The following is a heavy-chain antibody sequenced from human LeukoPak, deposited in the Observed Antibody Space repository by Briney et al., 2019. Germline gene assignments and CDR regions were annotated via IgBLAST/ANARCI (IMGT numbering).Heavy chain of an antibody. CDR3: ARPRAGSNSIEEFDY. D-gene: IGHD6-13*01. Sequence: GESLKISCKGSGYTFTSYWIGWVRQMPGKGLEWMGVIYPDDSHTTYSPSFRGQVTISANKSTSTAYLQWSSLKASDTAMYYCARPRAGSNSIEEFDYWGQRTLVTVSS. J-gene: IGHJ4*02. CDR1: GYTFTSYW. CDR2: IYPDDSHT. V-gene: IGHV5-51*01.